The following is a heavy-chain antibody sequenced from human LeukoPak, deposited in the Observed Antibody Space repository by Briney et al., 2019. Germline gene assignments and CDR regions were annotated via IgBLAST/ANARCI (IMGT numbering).Heavy chain of an antibody. CDR2: ISSSSSTI. Sequence: GGSLRLSCAASGFSFSNYEMNWVRQAPGKGLEWVSYISSSSSTIYYADSVKGRFTISRDNAKNSLYLQMNSLRAEDTAVYYCAELGITMIGGVWGKGTTVAISS. J-gene: IGHJ6*04. D-gene: IGHD3-10*02. V-gene: IGHV3-48*03. CDR1: GFSFSNYE. CDR3: AELGITMIGGV.